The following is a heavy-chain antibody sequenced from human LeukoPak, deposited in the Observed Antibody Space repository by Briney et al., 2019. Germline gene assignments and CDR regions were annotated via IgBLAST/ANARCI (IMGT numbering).Heavy chain of an antibody. CDR3: GTMRGIQMFDY. Sequence: SETLSLTCTVSGYSFSSYYWTWIRQPPGKGLEWLGYINYSGTTKYYPSLERRVITSVETTKNNFFLQLTSISAADTAVYYSGTMRGIQMFDYWGQGSLVTVSS. CDR1: GYSFSSYY. J-gene: IGHJ4*02. V-gene: IGHV4-59*01. D-gene: IGHD5-24*01. CDR2: INYSGTT.